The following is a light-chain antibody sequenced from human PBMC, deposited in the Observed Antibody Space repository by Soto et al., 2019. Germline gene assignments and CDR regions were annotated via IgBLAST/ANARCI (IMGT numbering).Light chain of an antibody. Sequence: QSALTQPPSASGSPGQSVTISCTGTSSDVGAYNYVSWYQQHPGKAPKVMIYEVSKRPSGVPDRFSGSKFGNTASLTVSGLHAEDEAYYYCTSYAGINNLGVFGTGTKLTVL. CDR3: TSYAGINNLGV. V-gene: IGLV2-8*01. CDR2: EVS. CDR1: SSDVGAYNY. J-gene: IGLJ1*01.